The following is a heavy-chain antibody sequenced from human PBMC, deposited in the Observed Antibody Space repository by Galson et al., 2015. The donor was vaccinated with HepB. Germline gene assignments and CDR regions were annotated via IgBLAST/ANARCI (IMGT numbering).Heavy chain of an antibody. CDR2: TYYRSNWYN. Sequence: VISGDSVSSKGAAWNWIRQSPSSGLEWLGRTYYRSNWYNDYAVSVKSRITINPDTSKNQVSLQLNSVTPEDTAVYYCAREGNYFDYWGQGTLVTVSS. CDR3: AREGNYFDY. V-gene: IGHV6-1*01. J-gene: IGHJ4*02. CDR1: GDSVSSKGAA.